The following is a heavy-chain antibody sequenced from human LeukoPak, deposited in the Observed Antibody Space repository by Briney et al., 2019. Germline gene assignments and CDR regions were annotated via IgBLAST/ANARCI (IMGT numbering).Heavy chain of an antibody. D-gene: IGHD6-19*01. J-gene: IGHJ4*02. V-gene: IGHV1-18*01. Sequence: ASVKVSCKASGHTFTSYGISWVRQAPGQGLEWMGWISAYNGNTSYAQKLQGRVTMTTDTSTSTAYMELRSLRSDDTAVYYCARAPRGYSSGWYIHRFDYWGQGTLVTVSS. CDR2: ISAYNGNT. CDR1: GHTFTSYG. CDR3: ARAPRGYSSGWYIHRFDY.